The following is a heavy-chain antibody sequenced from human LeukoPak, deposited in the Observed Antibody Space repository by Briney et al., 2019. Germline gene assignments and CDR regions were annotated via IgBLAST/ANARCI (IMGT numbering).Heavy chain of an antibody. CDR1: GYTLTELS. D-gene: IGHD3-22*01. V-gene: IGHV1-24*01. Sequence: ASVKVSCKVSGYTLTELSMHWVRQAPGKGLEWMGGFDPEDGETIYAQKFQGRVTMTEDTSTDTAYMELSSLRSEDTAVYYCATMIPPYYYYGMDVWGQGTTVTVSS. J-gene: IGHJ6*02. CDR2: FDPEDGET. CDR3: ATMIPPYYYYGMDV.